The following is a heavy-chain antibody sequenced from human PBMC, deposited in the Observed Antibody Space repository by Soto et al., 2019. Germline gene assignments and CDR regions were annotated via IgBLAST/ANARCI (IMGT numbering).Heavy chain of an antibody. D-gene: IGHD5-12*01. CDR1: GVSFTDHG. Sequence: QVQLVQSGAEVKKPGSSVKVSCRASGVSFTDHGISWLRQAPGQGLEWIGGFTPKFGTANYAPKFQGRVSIPANESKTTAPGTLSSLGPEDTAVYFCARGVVSGFEHWYFDLWGRGPRITVPS. V-gene: IGHV1-69*01. CDR2: FTPKFGTA. J-gene: IGHJ2*01. CDR3: ARGVVSGFEHWYFDL.